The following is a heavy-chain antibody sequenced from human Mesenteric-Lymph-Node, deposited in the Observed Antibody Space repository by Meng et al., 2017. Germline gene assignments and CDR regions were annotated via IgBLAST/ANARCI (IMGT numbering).Heavy chain of an antibody. J-gene: IGHJ6*02. CDR2: MNPNSGNT. CDR3: ARLADGDFWSGYYTFAYYYGMDV. V-gene: IGHV1-8*03. Sequence: ASVKVSCKASGYTFTSYDINWVRQATGQGLEWMGWMNPNSGNTGYAQKFQGRVTITADESTSTAYMELSSLRSEDTAVYYCARLADGDFWSGYYTFAYYYGMDVWGQGTTVTVSS. D-gene: IGHD3-3*01. CDR1: GYTFTSYD.